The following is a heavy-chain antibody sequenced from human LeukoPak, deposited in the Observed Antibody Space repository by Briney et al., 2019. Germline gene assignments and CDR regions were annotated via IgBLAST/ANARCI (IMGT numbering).Heavy chain of an antibody. CDR3: ASDHWYSSSSDSEDYYYMDV. Sequence: SETLSLTCTVSGGSISSGDYYWSWIRQPPGKGLEWIGYIYYSGSTYYNPSLKSRATISVDTSKNQFSLKLSSVTAADTAVYYCASDHWYSSSSDSEDYYYMDVWGKGTTVTVSS. V-gene: IGHV4-30-4*08. CDR2: IYYSGST. J-gene: IGHJ6*03. CDR1: GGSISSGDYY. D-gene: IGHD6-6*01.